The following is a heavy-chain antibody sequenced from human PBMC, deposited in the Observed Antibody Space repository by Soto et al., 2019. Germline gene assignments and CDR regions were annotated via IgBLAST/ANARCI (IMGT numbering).Heavy chain of an antibody. CDR3: VRSRVFIAVTGMATYYYYYGMDV. V-gene: IGHV6-1*01. D-gene: IGHD6-19*01. Sequence: QVQLQQSGPGLVKPSQTLSLTCAISGDSVSSDSAAWNWIRQSPSRGLEWLGRTYYRSKWYIDYAVYMIGRITISPDTSKNHFSLQLNSVTPEDTAVYYCVRSRVFIAVTGMATYYYYYGMDVWGRGTTVTVSS. CDR1: GDSVSSDSAA. J-gene: IGHJ6*02. CDR2: TYYRSKWYI.